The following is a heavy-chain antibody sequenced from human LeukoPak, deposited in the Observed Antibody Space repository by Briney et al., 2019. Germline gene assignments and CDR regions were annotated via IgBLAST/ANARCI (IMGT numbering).Heavy chain of an antibody. CDR3: ASEKISSGWYLIFDY. J-gene: IGHJ4*02. D-gene: IGHD6-19*01. CDR2: IYTSGST. CDR1: GGSISSGSYY. V-gene: IGHV4-61*02. Sequence: SXTLSLTCTVSGGSISSGSYYWSWIRQPAGKGLEWIGRIYTSGSTNYNPSLKRRVTISVDTSKIQFSLKLSSVTAADTAVYYCASEKISSGWYLIFDYWGQGTLVTVSS.